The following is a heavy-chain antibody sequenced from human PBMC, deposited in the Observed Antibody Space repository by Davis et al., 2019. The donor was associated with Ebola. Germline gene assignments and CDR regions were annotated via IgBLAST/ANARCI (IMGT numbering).Heavy chain of an antibody. V-gene: IGHV3-7*03. D-gene: IGHD4-11*01. Sequence: GESLKISCAASGFTFSDYYMSWIRQAPGKGLEWVANIKQDGSEKYYVDSVKGRFTISRDNAKNSLYLQMNSLRAEDTAVYYCARATVTPYYYYYGMDVWGQGTTVTVSS. CDR1: GFTFSDYY. CDR2: IKQDGSEK. J-gene: IGHJ6*02. CDR3: ARATVTPYYYYYGMDV.